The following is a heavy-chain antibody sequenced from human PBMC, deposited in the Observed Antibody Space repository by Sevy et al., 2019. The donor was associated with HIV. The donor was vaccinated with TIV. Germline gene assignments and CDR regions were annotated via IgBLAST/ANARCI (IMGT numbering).Heavy chain of an antibody. J-gene: IGHJ6*02. D-gene: IGHD2-2*01. CDR2: IKSKTDGGTT. V-gene: IGHV3-15*01. Sequence: GGSLRLSCAASGFTFSNAWMRWVRQAPGKGLEWVGRIKSKTDGGTTDYAAPVKGRFTISRDDSKNTLYLQMNSLKTEDTAVYYCTTDIVVVPAAMAGWYYYYGMDVWGQGTTLTVSS. CDR1: GFTFSNAW. CDR3: TTDIVVVPAAMAGWYYYYGMDV.